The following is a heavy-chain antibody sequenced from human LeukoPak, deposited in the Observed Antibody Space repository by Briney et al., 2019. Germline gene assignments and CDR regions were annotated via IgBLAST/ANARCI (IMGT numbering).Heavy chain of an antibody. CDR1: GFTFSSYA. CDR2: ISGSGGST. D-gene: IGHD3-22*01. CDR3: AKESPYYHDSSGYSAFDI. V-gene: IGHV3-23*01. J-gene: IGHJ3*02. Sequence: GGSLRLSCAASGFTFSSYAMSWVRQAPGKGLEWVSAISGSGGSTYYADSVKGRFTISGDNSKNTLYLQMNSLRAEDTAVYYCAKESPYYHDSSGYSAFDIWGQGTMVTVSS.